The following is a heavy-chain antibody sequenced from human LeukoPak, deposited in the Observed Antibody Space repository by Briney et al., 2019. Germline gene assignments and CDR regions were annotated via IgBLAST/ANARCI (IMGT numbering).Heavy chain of an antibody. CDR1: GGSFSGYY. CDR3: ARDLGGPGGY. V-gene: IGHV4-34*01. Sequence: SETLSLTCAVYGGSFSGYYWSWIRQPPGKGLEWIGEINHSGSTNYNPSLKSRVTISVDTSKNQFSLKLSSVTAADTAVYYCARDLGGPGGYWGQGTLVTVSS. CDR2: INHSGST. J-gene: IGHJ4*02. D-gene: IGHD3-10*01.